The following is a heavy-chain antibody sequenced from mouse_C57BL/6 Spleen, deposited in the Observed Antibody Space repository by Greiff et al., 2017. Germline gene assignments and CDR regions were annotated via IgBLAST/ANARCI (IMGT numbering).Heavy chain of an antibody. CDR3: AKTTVVAHYYAMDY. Sequence: QVQLQQSGAELVKPGASVKISCKASGYTFTDYYINWVKQRPGQGLEWIGKIGPGSGSTYDNEKFKGKATLTADKSSSTAYMQLSSLTSEDSAVYFCAKTTVVAHYYAMDYWGQGTSVTVSS. CDR2: IGPGSGST. V-gene: IGHV1-77*01. D-gene: IGHD1-1*01. CDR1: GYTFTDYY. J-gene: IGHJ4*01.